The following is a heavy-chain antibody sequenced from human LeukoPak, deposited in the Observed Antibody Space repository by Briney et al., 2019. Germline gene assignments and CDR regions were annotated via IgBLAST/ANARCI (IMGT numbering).Heavy chain of an antibody. V-gene: IGHV2-5*02. CDR2: IYWDDDK. CDR3: AHSLRGYCSGGSCYWTHDAFDI. D-gene: IGHD2-15*01. J-gene: IGHJ3*02. CDR1: GFSLSTSGVG. Sequence: SGPTLVKPTQTLTLTCTFSGFSLSTSGVGVGWIRQPPGKALEWLALIYWDDDKRYSPSLKSRLTITKDTSKNQVVLTMTNMDPVDTATYYCAHSLRGYCSGGSCYWTHDAFDIWGQGTMVTVSS.